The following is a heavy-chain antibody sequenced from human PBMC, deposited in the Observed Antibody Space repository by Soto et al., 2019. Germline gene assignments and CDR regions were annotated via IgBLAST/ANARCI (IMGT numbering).Heavy chain of an antibody. V-gene: IGHV3-23*01. CDR1: GFTFSSYA. Sequence: GGALRLSCAASGFTFSSYAMSWVRQAPGKGLEWVSAISGSGGSTYYADSVKGRSTISRDNSKNTLYLQMNSLRAEDTAVYYCAKAPYYDFWSGYYYYWGQGTLVTVSS. CDR3: AKAPYYDFWSGYYYY. J-gene: IGHJ4*02. CDR2: ISGSGGST. D-gene: IGHD3-3*01.